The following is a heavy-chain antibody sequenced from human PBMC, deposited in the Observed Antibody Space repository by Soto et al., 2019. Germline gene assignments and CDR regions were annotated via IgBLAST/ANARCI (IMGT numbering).Heavy chain of an antibody. CDR2: IKQDGSEK. CDR1: VFTFSSYW. V-gene: IGHV3-7*03. CDR3: ARQWLVDY. D-gene: IGHD6-19*01. Sequence: WWSLRLSCSASVFTFSSYWMSWFRQAPGKGLEWVANIKQDGSEKYYVDSVKGRFTISRDNAKNSLYLQMNSLRAEDTAVYYCARQWLVDYWGQGTLVTVSS. J-gene: IGHJ4*02.